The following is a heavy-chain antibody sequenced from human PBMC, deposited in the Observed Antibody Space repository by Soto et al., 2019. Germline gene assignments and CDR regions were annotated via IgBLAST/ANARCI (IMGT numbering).Heavy chain of an antibody. CDR2: IRSKANSYAT. CDR1: GFIFSGSG. CDR3: ARGVYDFWSGHPKGLDY. J-gene: IGHJ4*02. Sequence: EVQLVESGGGLVQPGGSLKLSCAASGFIFSGSGMEWVRQASGKGLEWVGRIRSKANSYATAYAVSVKGRFTISRDDSRNTAYLQMNSLKTEDTAVYYCARGVYDFWSGHPKGLDYWGQGTVVTVSS. D-gene: IGHD3-3*01. V-gene: IGHV3-73*02.